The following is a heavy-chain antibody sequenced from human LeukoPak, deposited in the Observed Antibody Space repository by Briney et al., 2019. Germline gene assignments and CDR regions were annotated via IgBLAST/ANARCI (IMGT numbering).Heavy chain of an antibody. V-gene: IGHV3-53*01. Sequence: PGGSLRLSCAASGFTINANYMSWVRQAPGKGLEWVSVVYTGGNTDYADSVKGRFTISRDNSKNTVYLQMKSLRAEDSAVYYCARDPGHYYFDYWGQGTLVTVSS. J-gene: IGHJ4*02. CDR2: VYTGGNT. CDR3: ARDPGHYYFDY. CDR1: GFTINANY. D-gene: IGHD7-27*01.